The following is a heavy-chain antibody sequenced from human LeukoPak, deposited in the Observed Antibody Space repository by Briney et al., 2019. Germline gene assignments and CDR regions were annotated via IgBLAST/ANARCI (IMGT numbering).Heavy chain of an antibody. J-gene: IGHJ4*02. CDR1: GFTFSSYE. V-gene: IGHV3-48*03. D-gene: IGHD3-10*01. CDR2: ISSSGSTI. CDR3: ARDSLVRGVINDY. Sequence: GGSLRLSCAASGFTFSSYEMNWVRQAPGKGLEWVSYISSSGSTIYYADSVKGRFTIPRDNAKNSLYLQMNSLRAEDTAVYYCARDSLVRGVINDYWGQGTLVTVSS.